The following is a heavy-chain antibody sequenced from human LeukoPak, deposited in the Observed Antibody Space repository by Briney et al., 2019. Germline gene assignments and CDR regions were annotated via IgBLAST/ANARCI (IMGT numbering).Heavy chain of an antibody. V-gene: IGHV3-23*01. D-gene: IGHD2-21*01. CDR3: ASVHIPAVSAQRGAFDY. Sequence: GGSLRLSCEASGFTFSAYDMSWVRQAPGTGLELVSAISAGSGKTYYPDSMKGRFTISRDNSKNTLYLQITGLRDEDTAVYFCASVHIPAVSAQRGAFDYWGQGTLVTVSS. J-gene: IGHJ4*02. CDR1: GFTFSAYD. CDR2: ISAGSGKT.